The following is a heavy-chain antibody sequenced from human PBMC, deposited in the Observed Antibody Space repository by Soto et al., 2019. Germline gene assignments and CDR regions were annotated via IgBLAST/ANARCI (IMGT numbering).Heavy chain of an antibody. J-gene: IGHJ4*02. CDR3: AIGGYFDSSNYLAY. D-gene: IGHD3-22*01. Sequence: GALVKVSWKASGYTFLSYGMNWVRQDSGRGLEWMGWINPGNGNTKYSQQFQGRVIIDRDTSASTAYMELSSLRSEDTAVYYCAIGGYFDSSNYLAYWGLGTLVTVSS. CDR1: GYTFLSYG. CDR2: INPGNGNT. V-gene: IGHV1-3*01.